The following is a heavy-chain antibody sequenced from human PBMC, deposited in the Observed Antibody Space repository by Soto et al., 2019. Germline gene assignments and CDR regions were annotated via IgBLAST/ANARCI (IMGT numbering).Heavy chain of an antibody. CDR1: GFIFTSYG. D-gene: IGHD6-13*01. V-gene: IGHV3-30*18. Sequence: QVQLVESGGGVVQPGGSLRLYCAASGFIFTSYGMQWVRQSPGEGLEWVATTANDGSAQYYADSVKGRFTISRDNSKNTLFLRMDSLRPEDTGVYYCAKSTGGSSWYPPDHWGQGTLVTVSS. CDR2: TANDGSAQ. CDR3: AKSTGGSSWYPPDH. J-gene: IGHJ4*02.